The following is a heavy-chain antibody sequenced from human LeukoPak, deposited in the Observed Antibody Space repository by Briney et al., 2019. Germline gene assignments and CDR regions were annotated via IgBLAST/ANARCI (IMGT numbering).Heavy chain of an antibody. V-gene: IGHV4-59*01. J-gene: IGHJ4*02. CDR3: TREVSTVTFDY. D-gene: IGHD4-17*01. Sequence: SETLSLTCAVYGGSFSGYYWTWIRQTPGKGLEWIGYVYYNGLTSYNASLRRRLILSVDTARNQVSLKLTSVTAADTAVYYCTREVSTVTFDYWGQGTLVTVSS. CDR2: VYYNGLT. CDR1: GGSFSGYY.